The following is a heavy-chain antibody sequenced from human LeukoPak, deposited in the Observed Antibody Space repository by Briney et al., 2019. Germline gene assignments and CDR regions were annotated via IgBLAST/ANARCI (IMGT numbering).Heavy chain of an antibody. CDR1: GGSISSYY. CDR2: IYTSGST. Sequence: SETLSLTCTVSGGSISSYYWSWIRQPPGKGLEWIGRIYTSGSTNYNPSLKSRVTMSVDTSKNQFSLKLSSVTAADTAVYYCAREDYDSSGYYYFDYWGQGTLVTVSS. J-gene: IGHJ4*02. CDR3: AREDYDSSGYYYFDY. V-gene: IGHV4-4*07. D-gene: IGHD3-22*01.